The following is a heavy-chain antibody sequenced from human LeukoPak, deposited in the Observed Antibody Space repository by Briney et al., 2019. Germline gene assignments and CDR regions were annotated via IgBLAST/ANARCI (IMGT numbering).Heavy chain of an antibody. J-gene: IGHJ3*02. CDR2: ISAYNGNT. CDR3: ASVATVTYDAFDI. CDR1: GYTFTSYG. Sequence: ASVTVSCTASGYTFTSYGISWVRQAPGQGLEWMGWISAYNGNTNYAQKLQGRVTMTTDTSTSTAYMELRSLRSDDTAVYYCASVATVTYDAFDIWGQGTMVTVSS. D-gene: IGHD4-17*01. V-gene: IGHV1-18*01.